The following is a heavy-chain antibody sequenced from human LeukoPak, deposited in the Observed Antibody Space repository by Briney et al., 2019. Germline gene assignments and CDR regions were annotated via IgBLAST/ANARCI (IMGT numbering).Heavy chain of an antibody. J-gene: IGHJ5*02. CDR3: ARDYTGDYNWFDP. Sequence: ASVKVSCKASGYTFTGYYMHWVRQAPGQGLELMGWINPNSGGTKYAQKFQGRVTMTRDTSINTAYMELSSLRSDDTAFYYCARDYTGDYNWFDPWGQGTLVTVSS. D-gene: IGHD7-27*01. V-gene: IGHV1-2*02. CDR2: INPNSGGT. CDR1: GYTFTGYY.